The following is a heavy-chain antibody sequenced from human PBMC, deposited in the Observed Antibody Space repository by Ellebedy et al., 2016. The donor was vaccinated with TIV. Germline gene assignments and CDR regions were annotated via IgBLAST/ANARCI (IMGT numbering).Heavy chain of an antibody. J-gene: IGHJ2*01. CDR1: GGSISSYY. CDR3: ARRRGGGYYDSSGYYSPEGFFDL. V-gene: IGHV4-59*08. CDR2: IYYSGST. Sequence: SETLSLTXTVSGGSISSYYWSWIRQPPGKGLEWIGYIYYSGSTNYNPSLKSRVTISVDTSKNQFSLKLSSVTAADTAVYYCARRRGGGYYDSSGYYSPEGFFDLWGRGTPVTVSS. D-gene: IGHD3-22*01.